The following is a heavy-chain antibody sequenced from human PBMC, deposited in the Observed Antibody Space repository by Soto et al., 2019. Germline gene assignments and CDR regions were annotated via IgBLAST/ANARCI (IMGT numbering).Heavy chain of an antibody. CDR1: GGSICSGGYD. CDR2: IYYSGST. J-gene: IGHJ3*02. D-gene: IGHD3-3*01. CDR3: ARVLPLYDFWRGYSPPYSFDI. V-gene: IGHV4-31*03. Sequence: PSETLSLTCTVSGGSICSGGYDWSWIRQHPGKGLEWIGYIYYSGSTYYNPSLKSRVTISVDTSKNQFSLKLSSVTAADTAVNYCARVLPLYDFWRGYSPPYSFDIWGQGTMVTVSS.